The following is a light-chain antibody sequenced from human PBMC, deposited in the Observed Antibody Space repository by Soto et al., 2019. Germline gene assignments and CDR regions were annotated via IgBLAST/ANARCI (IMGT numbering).Light chain of an antibody. Sequence: EIVMTQSPATLSVSPGERATLSCRASRSVSSNLAWYQQKPGQAPRLLMYGASTRATGIPARFSGSGSGTEFTLTISSLQSEDFAVYYCQQWSSSPRTFGQGTKLEIK. J-gene: IGKJ2*01. CDR1: RSVSSN. CDR3: QQWSSSPRT. CDR2: GAS. V-gene: IGKV3-15*01.